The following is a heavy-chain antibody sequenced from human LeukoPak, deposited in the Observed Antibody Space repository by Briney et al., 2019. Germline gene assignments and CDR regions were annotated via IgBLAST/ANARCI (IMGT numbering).Heavy chain of an antibody. Sequence: GGSLRLSCAASGFTFSSYAMSWVRQAPGKGLEWVSAISGSGGSTYYADSVKGRFTISRDNSKNTLYLQMNSLRAEDTAVYYCAKTYCSGGSCFTILPFDYWGQGTLVTVSS. D-gene: IGHD2-15*01. J-gene: IGHJ4*02. CDR1: GFTFSSYA. V-gene: IGHV3-23*01. CDR2: ISGSGGST. CDR3: AKTYCSGGSCFTILPFDY.